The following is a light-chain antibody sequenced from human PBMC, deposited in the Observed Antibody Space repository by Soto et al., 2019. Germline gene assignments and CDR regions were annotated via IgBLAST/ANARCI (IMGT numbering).Light chain of an antibody. CDR2: AAF. J-gene: IGKJ1*01. Sequence: DIQMTQSPSSLSASVGDRVSITCRASQSISSYLNWYQQKPGKAPKLLIYAAFTLQTGVSSRFIGSGSGTDFTLTINSLQPEDFGTYYCQQSSSSPWTFGQGTKVEIK. CDR1: QSISSY. CDR3: QQSSSSPWT. V-gene: IGKV1-39*01.